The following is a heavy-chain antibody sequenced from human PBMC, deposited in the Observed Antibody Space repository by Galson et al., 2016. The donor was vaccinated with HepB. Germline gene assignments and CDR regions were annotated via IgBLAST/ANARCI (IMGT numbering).Heavy chain of an antibody. CDR2: IYISGST. CDR3: AAMGAAQGYYFDF. J-gene: IGHJ4*02. Sequence: TLSLPCSVSGGSISSDTYYWTWIRQPAGKGLEWIGRIYISGSTKYNPSLKSRVTISVDTSKNQFSLILRSVTAADTAVYYCAAMGAAQGYYFDFWGQGALVTVSS. D-gene: IGHD1-26*01. V-gene: IGHV4-61*02. CDR1: GGSISSDTYY.